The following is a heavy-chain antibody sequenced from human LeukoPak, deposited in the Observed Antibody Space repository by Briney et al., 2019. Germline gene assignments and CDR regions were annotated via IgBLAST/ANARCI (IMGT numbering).Heavy chain of an antibody. Sequence: GASVKVSCKASGGTFSSYAISWVRQAPGQGLEWMGGIIPIFGTANYAQKFQGRVTITADESTSTANMELSSLRSEDTAVYYCARDLSGYFDYWGQGTLVTVSS. V-gene: IGHV1-69*13. D-gene: IGHD2/OR15-2a*01. J-gene: IGHJ4*02. CDR1: GGTFSSYA. CDR3: ARDLSGYFDY. CDR2: IIPIFGTA.